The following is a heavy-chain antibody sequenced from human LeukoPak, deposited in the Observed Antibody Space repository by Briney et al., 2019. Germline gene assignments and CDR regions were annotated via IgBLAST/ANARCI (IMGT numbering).Heavy chain of an antibody. CDR2: IRSSSGST. V-gene: IGHV3-23*01. CDR1: GFTFSSYA. CDR3: AKGGFCTSTTCSYYYGMDV. Sequence: GGSLRLSCAASGFTFSSYAMSWVRQAPGKGLEWVSAIRSSSGSTYYADSVKGRFTISRDNSKNTLYLQMNSLRAEDTAVYYCAKGGFCTSTTCSYYYGMDVWGQWTTVTVSS. D-gene: IGHD2-2*01. J-gene: IGHJ6*02.